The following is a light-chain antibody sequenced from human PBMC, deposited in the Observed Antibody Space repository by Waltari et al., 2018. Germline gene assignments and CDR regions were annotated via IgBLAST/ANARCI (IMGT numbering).Light chain of an antibody. V-gene: IGKV1-39*01. CDR3: QQSYSTPRFT. Sequence: DIQMTQSPSSLSASVGDRVTITCRASQSIGSYLNWYPQKPGNAPKLLIYAASSLQSGVPSRFSGSGSGTDFTLTISSLQPEDFGTYYCQQSYSTPRFTFGPGTKVEIK. CDR1: QSIGSY. J-gene: IGKJ3*01. CDR2: AAS.